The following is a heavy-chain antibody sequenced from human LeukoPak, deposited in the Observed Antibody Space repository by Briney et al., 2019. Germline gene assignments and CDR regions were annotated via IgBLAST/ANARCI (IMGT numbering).Heavy chain of an antibody. D-gene: IGHD5-18*01. Sequence: SETLSLTCTVSGGSISSYYWSWIRQPPGKGLEWIGYIYYSGSTNYNPSLKSRVTISVDTSKNQFSLKLSSVTAADTAVYYCARGQGPRGYSYGYYFSPRFDPWGQGTLVTVSS. J-gene: IGHJ5*02. CDR1: GGSISSYY. CDR3: ARGQGPRGYSYGYYFSPRFDP. CDR2: IYYSGST. V-gene: IGHV4-59*01.